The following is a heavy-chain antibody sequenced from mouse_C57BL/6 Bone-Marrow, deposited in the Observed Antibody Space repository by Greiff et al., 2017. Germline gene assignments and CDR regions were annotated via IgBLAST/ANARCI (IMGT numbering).Heavy chain of an antibody. J-gene: IGHJ4*01. V-gene: IGHV1-19*01. CDR1: GSPFTNYY. Sequence: EVQLQQSGPVLVKPGASVKLSGKALGSPFTNYYRNWLKQSHGKSLEWIGVINPYNGGTSYNQKFKGKATLTVDKSSSTAYMELNSLTSEDSAVYYCARRYYAMDYWGQGTSVTVSS. CDR3: ARRYYAMDY. CDR2: INPYNGGT.